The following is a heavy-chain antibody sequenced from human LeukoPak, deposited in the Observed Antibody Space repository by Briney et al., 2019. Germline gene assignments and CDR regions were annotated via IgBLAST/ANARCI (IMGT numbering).Heavy chain of an antibody. V-gene: IGHV1-2*02. Sequence: ASVKVSCKASGYTFTGYHIHWVRQAPGQGLEWMGMINPNSGGTTYAQKFQGRVTMTRDTSISTAYMELSRLGSDDTAVYYCARSRITIFGVVISPDYWGQGTLVTVSS. CDR3: ARSRITIFGVVISPDY. CDR1: GYTFTGYH. CDR2: INPNSGGT. D-gene: IGHD3-3*01. J-gene: IGHJ4*02.